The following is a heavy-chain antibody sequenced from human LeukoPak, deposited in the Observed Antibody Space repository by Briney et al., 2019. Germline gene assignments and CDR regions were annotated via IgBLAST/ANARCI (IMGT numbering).Heavy chain of an antibody. D-gene: IGHD6-13*01. CDR2: IYPGDSDT. J-gene: IGHJ4*02. CDR1: GYSFTSYW. CDR3: ARHGGRLVGSSQSPPFDY. Sequence: GESLKISCKGSGYSFTSYWIGWVRQMPGKGLEWMGIIYPGDSDTRYSPSFQGQVTISADKSISTAYLQWSSLKASDTAVYYCARHGGRLVGSSQSPPFDYWGQGTLVTVSS. V-gene: IGHV5-51*01.